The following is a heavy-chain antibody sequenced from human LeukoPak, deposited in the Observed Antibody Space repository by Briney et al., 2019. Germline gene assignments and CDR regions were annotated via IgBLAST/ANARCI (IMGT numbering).Heavy chain of an antibody. Sequence: SVKVSCKASGGTFSSYAMSWVRQTPGQGLEWMGGIIPIFGTANYAQKFQGRVTITADKSTSTAYMELSSLRSEDTAVYYCARVRIGYQLLRRFDAFDIWGQGTMVTVSS. J-gene: IGHJ3*02. CDR2: IIPIFGTA. CDR1: GGTFSSYA. D-gene: IGHD2-2*01. CDR3: ARVRIGYQLLRRFDAFDI. V-gene: IGHV1-69*06.